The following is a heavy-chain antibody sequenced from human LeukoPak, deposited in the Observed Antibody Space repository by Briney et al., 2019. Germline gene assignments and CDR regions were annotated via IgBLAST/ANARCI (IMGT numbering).Heavy chain of an antibody. CDR3: ARYCSSTNCYKGGFDP. V-gene: IGHV4-31*03. CDR2: IYYSGST. J-gene: IGHJ5*02. Sequence: SETLSLTCTVSGGSISSGGYYWSWIRQHPGKGLEWIGYIYYSGSTYSNTSLKSRVTISVDTSKNQFSLNLSYVTAADTAVYYCARYCSSTNCYKGGFDPWGQGTLVTVSS. D-gene: IGHD2-2*02. CDR1: GGSISSGGYY.